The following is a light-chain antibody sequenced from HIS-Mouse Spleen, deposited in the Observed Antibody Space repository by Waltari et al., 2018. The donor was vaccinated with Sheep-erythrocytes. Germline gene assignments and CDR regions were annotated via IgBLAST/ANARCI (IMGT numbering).Light chain of an antibody. CDR1: QSLLHSNGYNY. CDR3: MQALQTPLT. V-gene: IGKV2-28*01. J-gene: IGKJ2*01. Sequence: DIVMTQSPLSLPVTPGEPASISCRSSQSLLHSNGYNYLDCYLQKPGQSPQLLIYLGSNRASGVPDRCSGSGSGTDFTLKISRVEAEDVGVYYCMQALQTPLTFGQGTKLEIK. CDR2: LGS.